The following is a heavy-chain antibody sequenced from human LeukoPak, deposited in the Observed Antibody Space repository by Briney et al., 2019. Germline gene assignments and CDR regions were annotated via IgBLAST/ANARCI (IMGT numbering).Heavy chain of an antibody. V-gene: IGHV4-30-2*03. D-gene: IGHD6-19*01. CDR3: ARVSSGWYEGVNY. CDR2: IYYSGST. Sequence: SETLSLTCAVSGDSISSGGYSWTWIRQPPGKGLEWIGSIYYSGSTYYNPSLKSRVTISVDTSKNQFSLKLSSVTAADTAVYYCARVSSGWYEGVNYWGQGTLVTVSS. CDR1: GDSISSGGYS. J-gene: IGHJ4*02.